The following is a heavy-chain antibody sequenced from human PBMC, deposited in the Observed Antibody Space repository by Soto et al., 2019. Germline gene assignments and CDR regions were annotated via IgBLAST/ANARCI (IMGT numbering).Heavy chain of an antibody. J-gene: IGHJ3*02. Sequence: EVQLLESGGGVVQPGGSLRLSCAASGFTFSDYAMSWVRQTPGKGLQWVAGVGGSDDDKHYADSVRGRFIVSRDNSKNTLYLQMNSLRADDTAIYYCANDATSFSGVWAAFDMWGQGTEVTVSS. CDR2: VGGSDDDK. CDR1: GFTFSDYA. D-gene: IGHD2-8*01. V-gene: IGHV3-23*01. CDR3: ANDATSFSGVWAAFDM.